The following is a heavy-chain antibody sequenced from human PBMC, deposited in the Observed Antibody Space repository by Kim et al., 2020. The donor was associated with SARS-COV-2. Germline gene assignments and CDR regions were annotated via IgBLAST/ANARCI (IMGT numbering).Heavy chain of an antibody. CDR2: ISYDGSNK. CDR3: ARDRAIAVAPTRDYGMDV. CDR1: GFTFSSYA. J-gene: IGHJ6*02. Sequence: GGSLRLSCAASGFTFSSYAMHWVRQAPGKGLEWVAVISYDGSNKYYADSVKGRFTISRDNSKNTLYLQMNSLRAEDTAVYYCARDRAIAVAPTRDYGMDVWGQGTTVTVSS. V-gene: IGHV3-30*04. D-gene: IGHD6-19*01.